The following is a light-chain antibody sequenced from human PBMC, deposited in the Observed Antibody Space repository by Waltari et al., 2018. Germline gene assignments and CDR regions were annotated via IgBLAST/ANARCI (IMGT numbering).Light chain of an antibody. Sequence: DIQLTQSPSFLSASVGDRVTITCRASQGISNYLAWYQQKSKKAPKLLIYASSTVQSGVPARFSGSGYRTEFTRTISSLQPEDVATYYCQQPYIYPPTFGQGTKVDI. CDR1: QGISNY. CDR3: QQPYIYPPT. V-gene: IGKV1-9*01. J-gene: IGKJ1*01. CDR2: ASS.